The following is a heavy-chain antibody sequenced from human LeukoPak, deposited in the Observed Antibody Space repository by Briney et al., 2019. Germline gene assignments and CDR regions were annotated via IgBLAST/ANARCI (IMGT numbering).Heavy chain of an antibody. CDR3: ARVGATSGFGYFDY. CDR2: ISSSSSTI. Sequence: PGGSLRLSCAASGLTFSSYSMNWVRQAPGKGLEWVSYISSSSSTIYYADSVKGRFTISRDNAKNSLYLQMNSLRDEDTAVYYCARVGATSGFGYFDYWGQGTLVTVSS. CDR1: GLTFSSYS. D-gene: IGHD1-26*01. V-gene: IGHV3-48*02. J-gene: IGHJ4*02.